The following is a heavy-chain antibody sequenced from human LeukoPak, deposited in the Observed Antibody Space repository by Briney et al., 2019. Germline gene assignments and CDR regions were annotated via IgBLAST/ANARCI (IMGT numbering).Heavy chain of an antibody. Sequence: PGGSLRLSCAASGFTFSSYAMSWVRQAPGKGLEWVANIYQDGREKYYAGSVKGRFTISRDNAKNSLFLQMDSLRAEDTAVYYCAGERPSSSWYDYWGQGTLVTVSS. CDR1: GFTFSSYA. V-gene: IGHV3-7*01. J-gene: IGHJ4*02. CDR2: IYQDGREK. CDR3: AGERPSSSWYDY. D-gene: IGHD6-13*01.